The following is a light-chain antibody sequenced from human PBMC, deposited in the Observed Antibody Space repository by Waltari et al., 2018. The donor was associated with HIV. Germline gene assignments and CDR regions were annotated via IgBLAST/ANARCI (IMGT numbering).Light chain of an antibody. V-gene: IGLV2-8*01. Sequence: QSALTQPPSASGSPGQSVTISCSGARSNIGGYEYVSWYQQHPGKGPNLIIYEVNKRPPGVPDRFSGSKSGNTASLTVSGLQGDDEADYFCSSYAGSSNLVFGGGTKLTVL. CDR1: RSNIGGYEY. J-gene: IGLJ2*01. CDR2: EVN. CDR3: SSYAGSSNLV.